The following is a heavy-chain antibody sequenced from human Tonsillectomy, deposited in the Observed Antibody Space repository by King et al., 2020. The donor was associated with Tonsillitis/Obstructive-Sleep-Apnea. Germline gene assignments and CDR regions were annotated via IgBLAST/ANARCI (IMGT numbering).Heavy chain of an antibody. J-gene: IGHJ4*02. CDR2: IIPIFGTA. D-gene: IGHD3-16*02. V-gene: IGHV1-69*12. CDR3: ARDSHPIRLGKLSSVETTYYFDY. Sequence: QLVQSGAEVKKPGSSVKVSCQASGGTFSSYAISWVRQAPGQGLEWMGGIIPIFGTANYAQKFQGRVTITADESTSTAYMEVSRLRSEDTAVYYCARDSHPIRLGKLSSVETTYYFDYWGQGTLVTVSS. CDR1: GGTFSSYA.